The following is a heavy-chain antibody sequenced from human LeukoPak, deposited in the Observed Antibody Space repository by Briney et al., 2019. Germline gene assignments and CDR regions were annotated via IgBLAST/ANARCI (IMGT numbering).Heavy chain of an antibody. CDR3: TTGITMVRGVIHLIDY. D-gene: IGHD3-10*01. Sequence: GGSLRLSCAASGFTFSNARMSWVRQAPGKGLEWVGRIKSKTDGGTTDYAAPVKGRFTISRDDSKNTLYLQMNSLKTEDTAVYYCTTGITMVRGVIHLIDYWGQGTLVTVSS. CDR1: GFTFSNAR. J-gene: IGHJ4*02. CDR2: IKSKTDGGTT. V-gene: IGHV3-15*01.